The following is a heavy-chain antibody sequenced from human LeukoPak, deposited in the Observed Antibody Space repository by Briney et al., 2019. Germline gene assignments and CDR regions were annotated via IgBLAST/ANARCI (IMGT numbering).Heavy chain of an antibody. V-gene: IGHV3-48*01. D-gene: IGHD3-22*01. Sequence: PGGSLRLSCAASGFTFSSYSMNWVRQAPGKGLEWVSYISSSSSTIYYADSVKGRFTISRDNAKNSLYLQMNSLRAEDTAVYYCAKGPKSSNYYDSSGYYKSNAFDIWGQGTMVTVSS. CDR1: GFTFSSYS. CDR2: ISSSSSTI. CDR3: AKGPKSSNYYDSSGYYKSNAFDI. J-gene: IGHJ3*02.